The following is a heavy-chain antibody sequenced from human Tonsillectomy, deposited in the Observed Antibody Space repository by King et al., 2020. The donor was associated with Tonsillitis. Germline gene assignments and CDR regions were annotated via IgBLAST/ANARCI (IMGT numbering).Heavy chain of an antibody. V-gene: IGHV4-31*03. J-gene: IGHJ6*03. D-gene: IGHD3-3*01. CDR2: ISYSGST. Sequence: VQLQESGPGLVKPSQTLSLTCTVSGGSINSGGYYWSWIRQPPGKGLEWIAYISYSGSTYYNPSLKSRVTISVDTSKNPFSLKLSSVTAADTAVYYCARATYYDFWSGLRNYFYYYMDVWGKGTAVTVSS. CDR1: GGSINSGGYY. CDR3: ARATYYDFWSGLRNYFYYYMDV.